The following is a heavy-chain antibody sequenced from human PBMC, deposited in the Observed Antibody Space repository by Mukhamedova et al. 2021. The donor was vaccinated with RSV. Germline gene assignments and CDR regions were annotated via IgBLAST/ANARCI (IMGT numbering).Heavy chain of an antibody. CDR3: ARVPAAIEDYYYMDV. Sequence: GKGLEWVSYISSSSSTIYYADSVKGRFTISRDNAKNSLYLQMNSLRAEDTAVYYCARVPAAIEDYYYMDVWGQGTTVTVSS. D-gene: IGHD2-2*02. V-gene: IGHV3-48*04. J-gene: IGHJ6*03. CDR2: ISSSSSTI.